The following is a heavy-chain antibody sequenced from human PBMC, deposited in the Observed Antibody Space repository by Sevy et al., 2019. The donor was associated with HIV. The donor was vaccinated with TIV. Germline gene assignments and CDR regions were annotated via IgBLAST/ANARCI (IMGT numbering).Heavy chain of an antibody. Sequence: GGSLRLSCAASGFTFSSYWMSWVRQAPGKGLEWVATIKQDGSEKYYVDSVKGRFTISRDNAKNSLYLQMNSLRAEDTAVYYCARAETHIVVVPAAKSPLYYYYYMDVWGKGTTVTVSS. J-gene: IGHJ6*03. V-gene: IGHV3-7*03. CDR2: IKQDGSEK. CDR3: ARAETHIVVVPAAKSPLYYYYYMDV. CDR1: GFTFSSYW. D-gene: IGHD2-2*01.